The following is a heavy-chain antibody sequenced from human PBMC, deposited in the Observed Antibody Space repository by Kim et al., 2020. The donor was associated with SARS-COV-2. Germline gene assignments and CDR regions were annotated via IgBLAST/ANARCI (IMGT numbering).Heavy chain of an antibody. V-gene: IGHV3-23*01. J-gene: IGHJ3*02. CDR3: AKSNGYVFDI. D-gene: IGHD6-25*01. CDR2: NT. Sequence: NTLYDGAGKGRFTISRDKSQNTMFLKMNSLRAEDTATYYCAKSNGYVFDIWGQGTMVTVSS.